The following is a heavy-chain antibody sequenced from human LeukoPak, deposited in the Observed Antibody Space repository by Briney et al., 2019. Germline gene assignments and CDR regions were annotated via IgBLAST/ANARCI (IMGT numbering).Heavy chain of an antibody. CDR2: IIPILGIA. J-gene: IGHJ3*02. CDR1: GGTFSSYA. Sequence: SVKVSCKASGGTFSSYAISWVRQAPGQGLEWMGRIIPILGIANYAQKFQGRVTITADKSTSTAYMELSSLRSEDTAVYYCARDRYYDRSGYYLDAFDIWGQGTMVTVSS. CDR3: ARDRYYDRSGYYLDAFDI. V-gene: IGHV1-69*04. D-gene: IGHD3-22*01.